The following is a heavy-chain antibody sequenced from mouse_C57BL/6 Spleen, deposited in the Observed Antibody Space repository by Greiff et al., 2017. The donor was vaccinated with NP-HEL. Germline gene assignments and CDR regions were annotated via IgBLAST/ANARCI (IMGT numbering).Heavy chain of an antibody. J-gene: IGHJ3*01. CDR1: GFTFSDYY. CDR2: INYDGSST. D-gene: IGHD2-10*01. CDR3: ARPYYGNYGGFAY. V-gene: IGHV5-16*01. Sequence: EVMLVESEGGLVQPGSSMKLSCTASGFTFSDYYMAWVRQVPEKGLEWVANINYDGSSTYYLDSLKSRFIISRDNAKNILYLQMSSLKSEDTATYYCARPYYGNYGGFAYWGQGTLVTVSA.